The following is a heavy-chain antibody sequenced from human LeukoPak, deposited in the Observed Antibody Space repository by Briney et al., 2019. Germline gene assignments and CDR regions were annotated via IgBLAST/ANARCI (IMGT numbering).Heavy chain of an antibody. Sequence: SETLSLTCTVSGGSISSYYWSWIRQPPGKGLEWIAYIYYSGSTTYNPSLKSRVTISLGTSKNQFSLKLSSVTAADTAVYYCARGGVGYNSFFDYWGQGTLVTVSS. D-gene: IGHD5-24*01. CDR3: ARGGVGYNSFFDY. V-gene: IGHV4-59*01. J-gene: IGHJ4*02. CDR2: IYYSGST. CDR1: GGSISSYY.